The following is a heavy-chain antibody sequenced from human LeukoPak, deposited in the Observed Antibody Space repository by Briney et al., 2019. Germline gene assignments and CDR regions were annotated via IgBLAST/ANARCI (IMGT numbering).Heavy chain of an antibody. D-gene: IGHD2-2*01. Sequence: ASVKVSCKASGYTFTGYYMHWVRQAPGQGLEWMGWIEPNSGDTNYPEKFQGRVTMTRDTSISTAYMELSRLRSDDTAVYYCARDPNIVVVPAASDDYWGQGTLVTVSS. V-gene: IGHV1-2*02. J-gene: IGHJ4*02. CDR3: ARDPNIVVVPAASDDY. CDR2: IEPNSGDT. CDR1: GYTFTGYY.